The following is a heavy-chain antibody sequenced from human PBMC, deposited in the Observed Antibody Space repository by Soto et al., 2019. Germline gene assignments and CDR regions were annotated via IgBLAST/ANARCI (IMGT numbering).Heavy chain of an antibody. CDR2: ISAYNGNT. D-gene: IGHD3-9*01. CDR3: AVLRYFDWSYNFDY. V-gene: IGHV1-18*01. CDR1: GYTFTSYG. Sequence: GASVKVSCKASGYTFTSYGISWVRQAPGQGLEWMGWISAYNGNTNYAQKLQGRVTITTDTSTDTAYMELSSLRSEDTAVYYCAVLRYFDWSYNFDYWGQGTLVTVSS. J-gene: IGHJ4*02.